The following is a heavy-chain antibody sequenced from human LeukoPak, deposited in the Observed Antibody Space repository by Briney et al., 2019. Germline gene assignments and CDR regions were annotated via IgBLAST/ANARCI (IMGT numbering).Heavy chain of an antibody. D-gene: IGHD2-2*01. Sequence: PGGTLRLSCAASGFTFSSYWRQWVRQAPGKGLVWVSRINSDGSSTIYADSVKGRFTIPRDNAKNTLYLQMNSLRADDTAVYYCARDLGYCSSTSCLENWFDPWGQGTLVTVSS. CDR3: ARDLGYCSSTSCLENWFDP. J-gene: IGHJ5*02. CDR1: GFTFSSYW. CDR2: INSDGSST. V-gene: IGHV3-74*01.